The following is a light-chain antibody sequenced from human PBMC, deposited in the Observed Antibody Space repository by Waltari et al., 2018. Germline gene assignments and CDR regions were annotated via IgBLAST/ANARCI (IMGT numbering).Light chain of an antibody. CDR1: SRDVGGYNS. J-gene: IGLJ1*01. V-gene: IGLV2-14*01. CDR3: SSYTSSSTPYV. CDR2: EVS. Sequence: QSALTQPASVSGSPGQSITISCTGTSRDVGGYNSVSWYQQHPGKAPKLMIYEVSNRPSGVSNRFSGSKSGNTASLTISGLQAEDEADYYCSSYTSSSTPYVFGTGTKVTVL.